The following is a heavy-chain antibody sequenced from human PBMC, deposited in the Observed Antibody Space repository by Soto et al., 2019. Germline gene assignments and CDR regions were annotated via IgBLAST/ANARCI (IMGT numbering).Heavy chain of an antibody. CDR1: GFTVDDYA. V-gene: IGHV3-9*01. J-gene: IGHJ4*02. CDR2: ISWNSETI. Sequence: PGGSLRLSCAASGFTVDDYAMHWVRQAPGKGLEWVSGISWNSETIDYADSVKGRFTISRDNAKSSLFLQMNSLRPDDTALYYCAKDMKWGGMTTIHYFDSWGQGTQVTVSS. D-gene: IGHD4-17*01. CDR3: AKDMKWGGMTTIHYFDS.